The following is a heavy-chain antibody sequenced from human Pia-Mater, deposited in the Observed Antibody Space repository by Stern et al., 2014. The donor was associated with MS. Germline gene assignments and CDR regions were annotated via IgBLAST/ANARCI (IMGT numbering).Heavy chain of an antibody. J-gene: IGHJ5*02. D-gene: IGHD2/OR15-2a*01. CDR1: GFTFGSCA. CDR2: VSYDGHNK. Sequence: VQLVESGGGVVQPGRPLRLSCVASGFTFGSCAMHWVRQAPGQGLEWVAGVSYDGHNKYYADSVKGRFTISRDNSQNTLYMQMSSLRPEDTAVYYCAKDRQYLTYFFDHWGQGSLVTVSS. CDR3: AKDRQYLTYFFDH. V-gene: IGHV3-30*18.